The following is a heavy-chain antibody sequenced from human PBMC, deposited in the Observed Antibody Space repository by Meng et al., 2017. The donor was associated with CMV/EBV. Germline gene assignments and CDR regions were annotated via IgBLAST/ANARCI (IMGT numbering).Heavy chain of an antibody. CDR3: ARDPANYDFWSGYYRIRDY. D-gene: IGHD3-3*01. J-gene: IGHJ4*02. CDR1: GFTFDDYG. CDR2: INWNGGST. V-gene: IGHV3-20*04. Sequence: ESLKISCAASGFTFDDYGMSWVRQAPGKGLEWVSGINWNGGSTGYADSVKGRFTISRDNAKNSLYLQMNSLRAEDTALYYCARDPANYDFWSGYYRIRDYWGQGTLVTVSS.